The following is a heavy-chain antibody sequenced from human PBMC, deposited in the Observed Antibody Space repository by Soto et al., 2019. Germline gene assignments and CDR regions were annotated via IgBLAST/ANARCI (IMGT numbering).Heavy chain of an antibody. V-gene: IGHV4-59*08. J-gene: IGHJ4*02. Sequence: QVQLQESGPGLVKPSETLSLNCSVSGGSIGTYFWGWIRQPPGKGLEWIGHIYYSGSTSYNPSHRSRVTISLDTSKNQFSLRLRSVSAADTAVYYCARSYGDLPDYWGPGTLVTVSS. CDR1: GGSIGTYF. CDR2: IYYSGST. CDR3: ARSYGDLPDY. D-gene: IGHD4-17*01.